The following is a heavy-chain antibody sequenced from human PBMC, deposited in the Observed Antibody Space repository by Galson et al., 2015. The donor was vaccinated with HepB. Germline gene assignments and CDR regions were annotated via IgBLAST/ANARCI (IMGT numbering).Heavy chain of an antibody. V-gene: IGHV5-51*01. CDR3: ARHIFPGSSWRSSFDS. Sequence: QSGAEVKKPGESLKISCKGSGSSFTSYWIGWVRQMPGKGLEWVAIIYPGDSDTKYSPSFQGQVTISADKSITTAYLHWSSLKASDTAMYYCARHIFPGSSWRSSFDSWGQGTLVTVSS. CDR2: IYPGDSDT. D-gene: IGHD6-13*01. J-gene: IGHJ5*01. CDR1: GSSFTSYW.